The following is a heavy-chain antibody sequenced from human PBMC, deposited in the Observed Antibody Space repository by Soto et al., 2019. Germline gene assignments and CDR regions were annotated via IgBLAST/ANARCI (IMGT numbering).Heavy chain of an antibody. CDR3: AKGVYHNGWYYSDY. J-gene: IGHJ4*02. Sequence: GGSLRLSCAASGFSFSTSGMHWVRQAPGKGLEWVAGFSYNGISRDYADSAKGRFTISRDNSKNTLYLQMSSLRGEDTAVYYCAKGVYHNGWYYSDYRGQGNLGHRLL. V-gene: IGHV3-30*18. CDR2: FSYNGISR. CDR1: GFSFSTSG. D-gene: IGHD6-19*01.